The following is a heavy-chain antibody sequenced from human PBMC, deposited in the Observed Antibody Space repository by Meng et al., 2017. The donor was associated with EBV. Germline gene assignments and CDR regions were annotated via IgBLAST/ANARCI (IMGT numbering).Heavy chain of an antibody. CDR3: ARGRYYGDYFWFDP. V-gene: IGHV4-61*01. CDR1: CGSVSSGSYY. D-gene: IGHD4-17*01. Sequence: QEAVPGLVKPSETLSLTCTVSCGSVSSGSYYWSWIRQPPGKGLEWIGYIYYSGSTNYTPSLKSRVTISVDTSKNQFSLKLSSVTAADTAVYYCARGRYYGDYFWFDPWGQGTLVTVSS. J-gene: IGHJ5*02. CDR2: IYYSGST.